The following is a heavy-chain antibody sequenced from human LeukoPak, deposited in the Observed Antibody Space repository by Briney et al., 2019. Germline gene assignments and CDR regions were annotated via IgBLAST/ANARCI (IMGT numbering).Heavy chain of an antibody. CDR1: GGSISSYY. CDR2: IYYSGST. Sequence: SETLSLTCTVSGGSISSYYWSWIRQPPGKGLEWIGYIYYSGSTNYNPSLKSRVTISVDTSKNQFSLKLSSVTAADTAVYYCARDRSPIRFLDWAGMDVWGQGTTVTVSS. J-gene: IGHJ6*02. V-gene: IGHV4-59*01. D-gene: IGHD3-3*01. CDR3: ARDRSPIRFLDWAGMDV.